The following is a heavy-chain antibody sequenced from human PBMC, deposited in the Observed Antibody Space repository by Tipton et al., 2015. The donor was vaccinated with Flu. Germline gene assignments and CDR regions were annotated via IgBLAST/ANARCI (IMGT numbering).Heavy chain of an antibody. D-gene: IGHD3-22*01. CDR2: IYYSGST. CDR1: GGSISSYY. J-gene: IGHJ4*02. Sequence: TLSLTCTVSGGSISSYYWSWIRQPPGKGLEWIGYIYYSGSTNYNPSLKSRVTISVDTSKNQFSLKLSSVTAADTAVYYCARGGVYYDSRGYYYSGYYFDYWGQGTLVTVSS. CDR3: ARGGVYYDSRGYYYSGYYFDY. V-gene: IGHV4-59*01.